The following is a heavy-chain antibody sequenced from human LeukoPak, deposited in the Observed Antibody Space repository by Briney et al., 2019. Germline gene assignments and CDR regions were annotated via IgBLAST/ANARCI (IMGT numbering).Heavy chain of an antibody. CDR2: ISSSSSYI. D-gene: IGHD6-6*01. V-gene: IGHV3-21*01. CDR1: GFTFSSYS. CDR3: ARDEGIAALLDAFDI. J-gene: IGHJ3*02. Sequence: GGSLRLSCAASGFTFSSYSMNWVRQAPGKVLEWVSSISSSSSYIYYADSVKGRFTISRDNAKNSLYLQMNSLRAEDTAVYYCARDEGIAALLDAFDIWGQGTMVTVSS.